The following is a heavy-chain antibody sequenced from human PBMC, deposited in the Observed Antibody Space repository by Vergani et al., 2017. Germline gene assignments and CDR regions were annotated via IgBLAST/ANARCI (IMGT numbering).Heavy chain of an antibody. Sequence: EVQLVESGGGLVKPGGSLRLSCAASGFTFSSYSMNWVRQAPGKGLEWVSSISSSSYIYYADSVKGRFTISRDNAKNSLYLQMNSLRAEDTAVYYCARARDGYNEPDAFDIWGQGTMVTVSS. J-gene: IGHJ3*02. CDR3: ARARDGYNEPDAFDI. CDR2: ISSSSYI. V-gene: IGHV3-21*01. D-gene: IGHD5-24*01. CDR1: GFTFSSYS.